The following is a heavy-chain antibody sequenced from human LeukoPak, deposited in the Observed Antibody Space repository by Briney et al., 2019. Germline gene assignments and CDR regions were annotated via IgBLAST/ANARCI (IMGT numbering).Heavy chain of an antibody. J-gene: IGHJ4*02. CDR2: IWYDGSNK. D-gene: IGHD4-23*01. CDR3: AIDRDYGGNSFDY. CDR1: GFTFSSYG. V-gene: IGHV3-33*01. Sequence: GGSLRLSCAASGFTFSSYGMHWVRQAPGKGLEWVAVIWYDGSNKYYADSVKGRFTISRDNSKNTLYLQMNSLRAEDTAVYYCAIDRDYGGNSFDYWGQGTLVTVSS.